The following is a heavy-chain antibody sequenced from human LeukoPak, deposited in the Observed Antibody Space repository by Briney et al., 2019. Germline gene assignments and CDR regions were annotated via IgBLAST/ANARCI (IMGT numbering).Heavy chain of an antibody. CDR1: GASFSANY. Sequence: PSETLSLTCAVYGASFSANYWSWIRQPPGKGLEWIGEINHSATTNYNPSLKSRVTISLDRSKSQFSLTLRSATAADTAAYFCGRQGYTAAYHFFDYWSQGTLVTVSS. J-gene: IGHJ4*02. V-gene: IGHV4-34*01. D-gene: IGHD6-25*01. CDR3: GRQGYTAAYHFFDY. CDR2: INHSATT.